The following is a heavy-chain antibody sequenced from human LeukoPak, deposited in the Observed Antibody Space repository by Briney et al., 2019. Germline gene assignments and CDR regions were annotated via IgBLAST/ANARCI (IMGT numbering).Heavy chain of an antibody. CDR3: ARVPFTFAFDI. CDR1: GFTFSNYW. CDR2: IRQDGSEK. V-gene: IGHV3-7*02. J-gene: IGHJ3*02. Sequence: GGSLRLSCAASGFTFSNYWMSWVRQAPGKGLEWVANIRQDGSEKYYVDSVKGRFTISRDNAKNTLYLQMNSLRAEDTAVYYCARVPFTFAFDIWGQGTMVTVSS.